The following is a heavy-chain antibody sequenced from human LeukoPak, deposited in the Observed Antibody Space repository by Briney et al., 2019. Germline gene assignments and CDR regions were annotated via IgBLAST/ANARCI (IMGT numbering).Heavy chain of an antibody. V-gene: IGHV1-69*05. Sequence: GASVKVSCKASGGTLNSYAISWVRQAPGQGLEWMGGIIPIFGPANYAQKFQGRVTITTDESTSTAYLELSSLRSEDTAVYYCARSRLAYYYYYMDVWGEGTTVTVSS. J-gene: IGHJ6*03. CDR1: GGTLNSYA. D-gene: IGHD6-6*01. CDR2: IIPIFGPA. CDR3: ARSRLAYYYYYMDV.